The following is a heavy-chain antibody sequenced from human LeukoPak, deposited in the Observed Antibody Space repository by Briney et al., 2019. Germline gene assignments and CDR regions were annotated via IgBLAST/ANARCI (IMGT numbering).Heavy chain of an antibody. V-gene: IGHV1-69*05. CDR2: IIPIFGTA. CDR1: GGTFSSYA. Sequence: ASVKVSCKASGGTFSSYAISWVRQAPGQGLEWMGGIIPIFGTANYAQKFQGRVTITTDESTSTAYMELSSLRSEDTAVYYCARGDIPYYDFWSGYYNWFDPWGQGTLVTVSS. J-gene: IGHJ5*02. D-gene: IGHD3-3*01. CDR3: ARGDIPYYDFWSGYYNWFDP.